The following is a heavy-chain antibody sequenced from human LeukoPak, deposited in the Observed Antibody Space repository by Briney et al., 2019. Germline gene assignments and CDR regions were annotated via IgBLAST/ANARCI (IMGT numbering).Heavy chain of an antibody. CDR2: ISGSGGST. CDR1: GFTFSSYA. D-gene: IGHD2-2*03. CDR3: AKDSHWILFDD. Sequence: GGSLRLSCAASGFTFSSYAMSWVRQAPGKGLEWVSAISGSGGSTYYADSVKGRFTISRDNSKNTLCLQMNSLRDEDTAVYYCAKDSHWILFDDWGQGTLVTVSS. J-gene: IGHJ4*02. V-gene: IGHV3-23*01.